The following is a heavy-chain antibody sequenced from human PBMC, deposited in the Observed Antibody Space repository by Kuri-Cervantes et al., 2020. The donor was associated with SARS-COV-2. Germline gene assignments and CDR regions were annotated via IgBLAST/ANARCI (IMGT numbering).Heavy chain of an antibody. Sequence: GESLKISCAASGFTFSSYSMNWVRQAPGKGLEWVSSISSSSSYIYYADSVKGRFTISRDNAKNSLYLQMNSLRAEDTAVYYCARMLGLIDYWGQGTLVTVSS. J-gene: IGHJ4*02. D-gene: IGHD2-8*01. CDR3: ARMLGLIDY. CDR2: ISSSSSYI. V-gene: IGHV3-21*01. CDR1: GFTFSSYS.